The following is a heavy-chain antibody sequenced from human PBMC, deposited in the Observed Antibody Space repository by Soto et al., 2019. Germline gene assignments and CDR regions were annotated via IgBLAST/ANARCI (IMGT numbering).Heavy chain of an antibody. Sequence: EVQLVESGGGLVQPGGSLRLSCAASGFTFSSYSMNWVRQAPGKGLEWVSYISSSSSTIYYADSVKGRFTISRDNAKNSLYLQMNSLRDEDTAVYYCARDDWHNYYYYYGMDVWGQGTTVTVSS. CDR2: ISSSSSTI. CDR3: ARDDWHNYYYYYGMDV. V-gene: IGHV3-48*02. J-gene: IGHJ6*02. CDR1: GFTFSSYS. D-gene: IGHD3-9*01.